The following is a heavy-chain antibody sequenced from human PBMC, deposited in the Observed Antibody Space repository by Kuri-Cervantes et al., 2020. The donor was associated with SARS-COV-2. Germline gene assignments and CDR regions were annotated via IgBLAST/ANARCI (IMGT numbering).Heavy chain of an antibody. CDR2: ISYDGSNK. J-gene: IGHJ4*02. CDR3: ARYPGYDSSGYHDY. Sequence: GGSLRLSCAASGFTFSSYGMHWVRQAPGKGLEWVAVISYDGSNKYYADSVKGRFTISRDNSKNTLYLQMNSLRAEDTALYHCARYPGYDSSGYHDYWGQGTLVTVSS. V-gene: IGHV3-30*03. D-gene: IGHD3-22*01. CDR1: GFTFSSYG.